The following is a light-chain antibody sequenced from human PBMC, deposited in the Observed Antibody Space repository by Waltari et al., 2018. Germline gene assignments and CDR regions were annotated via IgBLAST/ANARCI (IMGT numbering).Light chain of an antibody. V-gene: IGLV3-1*01. CDR3: QAWDIKNVI. Sequence: SYELTQAHSVSVSPGQPATIPCSGDKLENKLTSWYQQKPGQSPVLVLYQDTKRPSGISERFSGSNSGDTATLTITGTQTTDEADYYCQAWDIKNVIFGGGTKLTVL. J-gene: IGLJ2*01. CDR2: QDT. CDR1: KLENKL.